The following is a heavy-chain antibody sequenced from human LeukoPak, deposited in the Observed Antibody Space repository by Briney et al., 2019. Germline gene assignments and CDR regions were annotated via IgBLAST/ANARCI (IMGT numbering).Heavy chain of an antibody. CDR1: GFTSGDYA. J-gene: IGHJ4*02. CDR3: TNACSSLDRAFDY. Sequence: GRSLRLSCTASGFTSGDYAMSWVRQAPGKGLEWVGFIRSKAYGGTTEYPASVKGRFTISRDVSISIAYLQMNRLKTDVTAVYYCTNACSSLDRAFDYWGQGTLVTVSS. CDR2: IRSKAYGGTT. D-gene: IGHD6-13*01. V-gene: IGHV3-49*04.